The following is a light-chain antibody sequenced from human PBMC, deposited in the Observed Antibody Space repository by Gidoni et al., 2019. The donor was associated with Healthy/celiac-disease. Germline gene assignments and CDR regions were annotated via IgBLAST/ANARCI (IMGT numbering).Light chain of an antibody. CDR1: QSVLYSSNNKNY. CDR3: QQYYSTPPIX. Sequence: DIVMTQSPDSLAVSLGERATINCKSSQSVLYSSNNKNYLAWYQQKPGQPPKLLIYWASTRESGVPDRFSGSGSGTDFTLTISSLQAEDVAVYYCQQYYSTPPIXFXQGTRLEI. V-gene: IGKV4-1*01. J-gene: IGKJ5*01. CDR2: WAS.